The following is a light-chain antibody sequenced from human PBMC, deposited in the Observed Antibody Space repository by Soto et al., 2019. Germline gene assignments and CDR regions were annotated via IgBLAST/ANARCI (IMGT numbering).Light chain of an antibody. Sequence: IQMNQSPSTLSASVGDRVTITCLASQSISSWLAWYQQKPGKAPKLLIYDASSLESGVPSRFSGSGSGTEFTLTISSLQPDDFAPYYCQQYNSYSITVGQGTRLEIK. CDR1: QSISSW. CDR3: QQYNSYSIT. CDR2: DAS. J-gene: IGKJ5*01. V-gene: IGKV1-5*01.